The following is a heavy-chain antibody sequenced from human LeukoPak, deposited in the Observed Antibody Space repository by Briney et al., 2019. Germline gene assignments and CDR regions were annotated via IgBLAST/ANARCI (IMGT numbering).Heavy chain of an antibody. J-gene: IGHJ5*02. D-gene: IGHD3-22*01. CDR1: GGSISSGGYY. Sequence: SQTLSLTCTVSGGSISSGGYYWSWIRQHPGKGLEWIGYIYYSGSTYYNPSLKSRVTISVDTSKNQFSLKLSSVTAADTAVYYCARDLWGYYDSSGYSIGTAWGQGTLVTVSS. CDR2: IYYSGST. V-gene: IGHV4-31*03. CDR3: ARDLWGYYDSSGYSIGTA.